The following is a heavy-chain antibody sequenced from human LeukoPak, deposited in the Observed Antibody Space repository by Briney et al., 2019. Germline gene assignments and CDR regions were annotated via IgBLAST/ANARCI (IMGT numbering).Heavy chain of an antibody. Sequence: SETLSLTCTVSGGSINTNPNYWGWIRQPPGKGLEWIGCFYYRGSTYYNPSLKSRVTISIDTSKNQFSLRLSSVTAADTAVYYCARGAAGYSYGWGQGTLVTVSS. V-gene: IGHV4-39*07. D-gene: IGHD5-18*01. J-gene: IGHJ4*02. CDR3: ARGAAGYSYG. CDR1: GGSINTNPNY. CDR2: FYYRGST.